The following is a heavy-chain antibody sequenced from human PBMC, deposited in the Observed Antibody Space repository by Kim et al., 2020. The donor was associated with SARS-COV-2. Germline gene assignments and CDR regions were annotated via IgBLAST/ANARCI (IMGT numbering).Heavy chain of an antibody. V-gene: IGHV3-33*01. CDR3: AREQYSSESYYYYGMDV. J-gene: IGHJ6*02. CDR1: GFTFSSYG. Sequence: GGSLRLSCAASGFTFSSYGMHWVRQAPGKGLEWVAVIWYDGSNKYYADSVKGRFTISRDNSKNTLYLQMNSLRAEDTAVYYCAREQYSSESYYYYGMDVWGQGTTVTVSS. D-gene: IGHD6-25*01. CDR2: IWYDGSNK.